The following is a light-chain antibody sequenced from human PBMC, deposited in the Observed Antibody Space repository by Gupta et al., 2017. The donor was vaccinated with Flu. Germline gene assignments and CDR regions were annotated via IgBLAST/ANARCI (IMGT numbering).Light chain of an antibody. CDR1: QTVLYSSNNKNY. CDR3: QQDRNTPHT. V-gene: IGKV4-1*01. CDR2: WAS. J-gene: IGKJ3*01. Sequence: SLGERATINCRSSQTVLYSSNNKNYLAWYQQKPGQPPKLLIYWASTRESGVPDRFSGSGSGTDFTLTISGLQAEDVAVYYCQQDRNTPHTFGPGTKVDIK.